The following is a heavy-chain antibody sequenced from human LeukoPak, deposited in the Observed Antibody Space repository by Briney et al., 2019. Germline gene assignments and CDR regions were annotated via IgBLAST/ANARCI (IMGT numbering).Heavy chain of an antibody. CDR3: ARITVTGYGFDY. J-gene: IGHJ4*02. D-gene: IGHD4-17*01. CDR2: IYYSGST. Sequence: PSETLSLTCAVYGGSFSGYYWSWIRQPPGKGLEWIGTIYYSGSTYYNPSLKSRVTISVDTSKNQFSLKLSSVTAADTAVYYCARITVTGYGFDYWGQGTLVTVSS. V-gene: IGHV4-34*01. CDR1: GGSFSGYY.